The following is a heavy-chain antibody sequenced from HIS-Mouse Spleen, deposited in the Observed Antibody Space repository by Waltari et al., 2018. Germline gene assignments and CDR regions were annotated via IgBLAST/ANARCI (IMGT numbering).Heavy chain of an antibody. D-gene: IGHD6-13*01. CDR2: IYYSGST. CDR3: AREIPYSSSWYDWYFDL. Sequence: QLQLQESGPGLVKPSETLSLTCTVSGGSISSSSYYWGWIRQPPGKGLGWIGSIYYSGSTYSNPSIKSRVTISVDTSKNQFSLKLSAVTAADTAVYYCAREIPYSSSWYDWYFDLWGRGTLVTVSS. J-gene: IGHJ2*01. V-gene: IGHV4-39*07. CDR1: GGSISSSSYY.